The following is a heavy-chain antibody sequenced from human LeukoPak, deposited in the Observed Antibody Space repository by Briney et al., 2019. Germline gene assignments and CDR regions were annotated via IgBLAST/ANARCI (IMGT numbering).Heavy chain of an antibody. D-gene: IGHD5-12*01. CDR1: GYTFTSYG. Sequence: ASVKVSCKASGYTFTSYGISWVRQAPGQGLEWMGWISAYNGNTNYAQKLQGRATMTTDTSTSTAYMELRSLRSDDTAVYYCARVNSGYDLELRSYNWFDPWGQGTLVTVSS. CDR2: ISAYNGNT. V-gene: IGHV1-18*01. J-gene: IGHJ5*02. CDR3: ARVNSGYDLELRSYNWFDP.